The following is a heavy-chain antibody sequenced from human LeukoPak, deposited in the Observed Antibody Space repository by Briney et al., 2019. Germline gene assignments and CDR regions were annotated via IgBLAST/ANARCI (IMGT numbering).Heavy chain of an antibody. CDR3: ARDHIAAAATDF. CDR2: VKPDEREK. Sequence: GGSLRLSCAASGFTFSTYWMSWVRQAPGKGLEWVANVKPDEREKYYVDSVKGRFTISRDNARNSLYLQMDRLRAEDTAVYYCARDHIAAAATDFWGQGTLVTVSS. D-gene: IGHD6-13*01. V-gene: IGHV3-7*01. CDR1: GFTFSTYW. J-gene: IGHJ4*02.